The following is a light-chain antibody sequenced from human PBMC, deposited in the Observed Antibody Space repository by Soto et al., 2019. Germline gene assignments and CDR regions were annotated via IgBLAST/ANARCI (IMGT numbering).Light chain of an antibody. CDR2: GAS. Sequence: EIVMTQSPATLSVSPGERATLSCRASQSVSTNLAWYRQKPGQPPRLLIHGASTRATGISARFSGSGFGTEFTLTISSQQSEDFAGYYCQQYNDWLAPTFGGGTAVEI. V-gene: IGKV3-15*01. CDR1: QSVSTN. J-gene: IGKJ4*01. CDR3: QQYNDWLAPT.